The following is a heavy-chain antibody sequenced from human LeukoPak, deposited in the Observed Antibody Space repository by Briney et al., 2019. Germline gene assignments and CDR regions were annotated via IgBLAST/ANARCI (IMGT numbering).Heavy chain of an antibody. CDR1: GYTFTGYY. V-gene: IGHV1-2*02. CDR3: ARDRGYSSGTAPNWFDP. Sequence: ASVKVSCKASGYTFTGYYMHWVRQAPGQGLEWMGWINPNSGGTNYAQKFQGRVTMTRDTSISTAYMELSRLRPDDTAVYYCARDRGYSSGTAPNWFDPWGQGTLVTVSS. J-gene: IGHJ5*02. CDR2: INPNSGGT. D-gene: IGHD6-19*01.